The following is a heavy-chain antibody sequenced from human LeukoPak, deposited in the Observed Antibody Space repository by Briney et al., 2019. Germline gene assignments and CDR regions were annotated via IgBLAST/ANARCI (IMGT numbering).Heavy chain of an antibody. J-gene: IGHJ4*02. CDR3: ARQGLLWFGELFVEYYFDY. CDR2: INPNSGGT. V-gene: IGHV1-2*02. CDR1: GYTFTGYY. D-gene: IGHD3-10*01. Sequence: ASVKVSCKASGYTFTGYYMHWVRQAPGQGLEWMGWINPNSGGTNYAQKLQGRVTMTMTTDTSTSTAYMELRSLRSDDTAVYYCARQGLLWFGELFVEYYFDYWGQGTLVTVSS.